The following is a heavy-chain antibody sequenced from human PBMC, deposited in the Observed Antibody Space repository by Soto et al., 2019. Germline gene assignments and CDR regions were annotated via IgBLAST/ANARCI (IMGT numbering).Heavy chain of an antibody. CDR3: ATWAYSGVPY. V-gene: IGHV1-24*01. CDR2: FDPKDGET. D-gene: IGHD3-10*01. CDR1: GYTLTKLS. J-gene: IGHJ4*02. Sequence: ASVKVSCKASGYTLTKLSMHWVRQAPGKGLEWMGGFDPKDGETIYAQKFQGRVTLTEDTSTNTAYMELSSLRSEDTAVYYCATWAYSGVPYWGQGILVTVSS.